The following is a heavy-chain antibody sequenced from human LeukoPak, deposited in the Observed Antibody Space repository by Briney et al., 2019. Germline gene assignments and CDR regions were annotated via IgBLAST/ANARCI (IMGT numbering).Heavy chain of an antibody. Sequence: GGSLRLSCAASEFTFSGYWMHWVRQAPGKGLEWVSRINIDGATTNYADSVKGRFTISRDNAKNTLHLQMNSLRADDTAVYYCVRGAVGTGVWFDPWGQGTLVTVSS. D-gene: IGHD1-26*01. CDR2: INIDGATT. V-gene: IGHV3-74*01. CDR1: EFTFSGYW. CDR3: VRGAVGTGVWFDP. J-gene: IGHJ5*02.